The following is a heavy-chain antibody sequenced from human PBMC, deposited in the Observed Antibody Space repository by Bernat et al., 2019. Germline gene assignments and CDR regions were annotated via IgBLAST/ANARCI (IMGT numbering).Heavy chain of an antibody. J-gene: IGHJ4*02. Sequence: EVQLVASGGGLVQPGRSLRLSCAASGFTFDDYAMPWVRQGPGKGLEWVSGISWISGSGHYADSVKGQFTISRDNAKNSLYLQMNSLRAEDTALYYCVKGSDSSGPYFDYWGQGTLVTVSS. D-gene: IGHD3-22*01. CDR3: VKGSDSSGPYFDY. CDR2: ISWISGSG. CDR1: GFTFDDYA. V-gene: IGHV3-9*01.